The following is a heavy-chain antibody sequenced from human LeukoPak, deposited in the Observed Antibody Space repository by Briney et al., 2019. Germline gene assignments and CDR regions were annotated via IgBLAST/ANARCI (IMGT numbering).Heavy chain of an antibody. CDR1: GFTFSSYW. J-gene: IGHJ4*02. Sequence: GGSLRLSCAASGFTFSSYWMSWVRQAPGKGLEWVANIKQDGSEKYYVDSVKGRFTISRDNSKNTLYLQMNSLRAEDTAVYYCAKDISRTPAAILDYWGQGTLVTVSS. CDR3: AKDISRTPAAILDY. V-gene: IGHV3-7*03. CDR2: IKQDGSEK. D-gene: IGHD2-2*02.